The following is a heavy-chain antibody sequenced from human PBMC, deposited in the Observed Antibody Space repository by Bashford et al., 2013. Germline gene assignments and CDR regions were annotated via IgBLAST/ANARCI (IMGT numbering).Heavy chain of an antibody. D-gene: IGHD5-12*01. CDR2: IKQDGSAK. J-gene: IGHJ4*02. CDR3: ATMYTSGHSFVELGYV. CDR1: GFPFSVFS. Sequence: GSLRLSCSASGFPFSVFSMNWVRQAPGKGLEWVANIKQDGSAKYYVDSVRGRFTISRDNAKSTVDLQLDSLRVEDTAVYYCATMYTSGHSFVELGYVGARGTLVTVSS. V-gene: IGHV3-7*01.